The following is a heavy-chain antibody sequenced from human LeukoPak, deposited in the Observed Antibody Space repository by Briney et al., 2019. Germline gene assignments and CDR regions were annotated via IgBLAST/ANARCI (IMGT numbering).Heavy chain of an antibody. D-gene: IGHD1-1*01. CDR3: ARGDDFSGDH. CDR1: GSTFSNFW. J-gene: IGHJ4*02. CDR2: IHPEGNEK. Sequence: PGGSLRLSCAVSGSTFSNFWMSWVRQAPGRGLEWVANIHPEGNEKYHVESVKGRFTISRDNTKNLLFLQMNGLRVEDTAVYYCARGDDFSGDHWGQGTLVTVSS. V-gene: IGHV3-7*04.